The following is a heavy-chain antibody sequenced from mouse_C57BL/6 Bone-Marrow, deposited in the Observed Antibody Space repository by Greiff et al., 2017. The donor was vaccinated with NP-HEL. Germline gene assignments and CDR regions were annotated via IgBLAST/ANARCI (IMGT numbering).Heavy chain of an antibody. D-gene: IGHD1-1*01. CDR3: ARDYYGSSGDY. V-gene: IGHV3-6*01. J-gene: IGHJ2*01. Sequence: VQLKESGPGLVKPSQSLSLTCSVTGYSIPSGYYWNWIRQFPGNKLEWMGYISYDGSNNYNPSLKNRISITRDTSKNQFFLKLNAVTTEDTATYYCARDYYGSSGDYWGQGTTLTVSS. CDR2: ISYDGSN. CDR1: GYSIPSGYY.